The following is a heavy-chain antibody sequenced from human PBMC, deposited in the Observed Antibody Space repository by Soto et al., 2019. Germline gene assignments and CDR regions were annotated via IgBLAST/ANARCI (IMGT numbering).Heavy chain of an antibody. CDR3: AKDQAAAGTISRYFQH. D-gene: IGHD6-13*01. CDR1: GFSFSTYA. V-gene: IGHV3-23*01. CDR2: ISGSGGIT. J-gene: IGHJ1*01. Sequence: EVQLLESGGGLVQPEGSLRLSCAASGFSFSTYAMSWVRQAPGKGLEWVSGISGSGGITYYADSVKGRFTISRDNSKNTLYLQVNSLRAEDTAVYYCAKDQAAAGTISRYFQHWGQGTLVTVSS.